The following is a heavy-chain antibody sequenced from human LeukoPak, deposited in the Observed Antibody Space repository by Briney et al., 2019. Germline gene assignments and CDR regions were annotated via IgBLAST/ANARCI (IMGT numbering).Heavy chain of an antibody. CDR3: ARGGGYSGYDAYLDH. V-gene: IGHV1-69*10. Sequence: EASVSVSYGSSGYTFTVYYMHGVPQAPGQAREDMGGIIPIFGIINYAQKFQGRVTITADKSTSTAYMELSSLRSEDTAVYYCARGGGYSGYDAYLDHWGQGTLVTVSS. J-gene: IGHJ4*02. CDR2: IIPIFGII. D-gene: IGHD5-12*01. CDR1: GYTFTVYY.